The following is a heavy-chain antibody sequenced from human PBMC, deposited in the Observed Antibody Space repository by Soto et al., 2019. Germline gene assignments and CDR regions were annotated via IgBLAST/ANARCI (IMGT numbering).Heavy chain of an antibody. Sequence: QVQLVQSGAEVKKPGSSVTVSCKASGGTFSSYAISWVRQAPGQGLEWMGGISPIFGTATYAQQFQGRVTITADESTSTAYMELSSLRSEDTAVYYGAREEKGRAVADLWGQGTLVTFSA. CDR2: ISPIFGTA. CDR3: AREEKGRAVADL. J-gene: IGHJ4*02. CDR1: GGTFSSYA. V-gene: IGHV1-69*01. D-gene: IGHD6-19*01.